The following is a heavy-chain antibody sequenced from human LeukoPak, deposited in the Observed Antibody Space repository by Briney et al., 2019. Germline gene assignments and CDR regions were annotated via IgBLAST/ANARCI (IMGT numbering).Heavy chain of an antibody. V-gene: IGHV1-2*02. D-gene: IGHD3-3*01. CDR2: INPNSGGT. CDR3: ARDFWSGYYRETIDY. CDR1: GYTFTGYY. Sequence: ASVKVSCKASGYTFTGYYMHWVRQAPGQGLEWMGWINPNSGGTNYAQKFQGRVTMPRDTSISTAYMELSRLRSDDTAVYYCARDFWSGYYRETIDYWGQGTLVTVSS. J-gene: IGHJ4*02.